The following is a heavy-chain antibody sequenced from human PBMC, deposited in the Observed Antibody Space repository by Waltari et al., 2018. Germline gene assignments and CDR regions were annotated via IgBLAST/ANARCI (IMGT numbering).Heavy chain of an antibody. CDR1: GFSFSSYA. CDR2: ISGSGGSR. D-gene: IGHD2-2*01. V-gene: IGHV3-23*01. J-gene: IGHJ5*02. CDR3: AKGPGTSWRWFDP. Sequence: EVQLLESGGGLVQPGGSLRLSCEASGFSFSSYAMTWVRQAPGKGLEWVSSISGSGGSRYYADSVKGRFTISRDTSKSTLYLQMNSLRAEDTAVYYCAKGPGTSWRWFDPWGQGTLVTVSS.